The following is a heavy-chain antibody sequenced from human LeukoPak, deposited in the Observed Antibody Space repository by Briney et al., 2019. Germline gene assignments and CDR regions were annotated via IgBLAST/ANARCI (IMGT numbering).Heavy chain of an antibody. V-gene: IGHV1-69*13. CDR3: ARGRYYGSGSYYNSYYYYGMDV. J-gene: IGHJ6*02. Sequence: SVKVSCEASGGTFSSYAISWVRQAPGQGLEWMGGIIPIFGTANYAQKFQGRVTITADESTSTAYMELSSLRSEDTAVYYCARGRYYGSGSYYNSYYYYGMDVWGQGTTVTVSS. CDR2: IIPIFGTA. CDR1: GGTFSSYA. D-gene: IGHD3-10*01.